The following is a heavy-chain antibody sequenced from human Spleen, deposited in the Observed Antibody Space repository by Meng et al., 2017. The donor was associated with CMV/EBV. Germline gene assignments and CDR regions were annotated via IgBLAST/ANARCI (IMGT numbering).Heavy chain of an antibody. CDR2: IYYSGSA. J-gene: IGHJ5*02. V-gene: IGHV4-59*12. CDR1: GGSISSYY. CDR3: ARAGFRGT. Sequence: SETLSLTCTISGGSISSYYWSWIRQPPGKGLEWIGNIYYSGSANYNPSLKSPVTMSVDTSKNQFSLKLSSVTAADTAVYYCARAGFRGTWGQGTLVTVSS. D-gene: IGHD3-16*01.